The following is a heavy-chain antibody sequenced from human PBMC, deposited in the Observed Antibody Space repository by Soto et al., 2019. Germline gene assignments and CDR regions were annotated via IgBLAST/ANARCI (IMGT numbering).Heavy chain of an antibody. CDR3: AKQADLNGYNSGSCFDF. CDR2: ITGSGVST. Sequence: EVQLLESGGGLVQPGGSLRLSCAASGFTFSSYNLNWVRQAPGQGLEWVSTITGSGVSTYYADSVKGRFTISRDNSKDGLYLQMIRMRADDTAVYSCAKQADLNGYNSGSCFDFWGHGTLVTVSS. CDR1: GFTFSSYN. J-gene: IGHJ4*01. V-gene: IGHV3-23*01. D-gene: IGHD6-19*01.